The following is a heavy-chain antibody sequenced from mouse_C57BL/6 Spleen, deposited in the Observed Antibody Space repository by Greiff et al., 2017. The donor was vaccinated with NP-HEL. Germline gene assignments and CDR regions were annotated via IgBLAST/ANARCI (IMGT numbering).Heavy chain of an antibody. Sequence: QVQLKESGAELMKPGASVKLSCKASGYTFTGYWIEWVKQRPGHGLEWIGEILPGSGCTNYNEKFKGKATFTADTTSNTAYLQHSSLTTENSAIYYVARSGESTTAVPGYFGYWGQGTPLTVSS. V-gene: IGHV1-9*01. CDR2: ILPGSGCT. CDR1: GYTFTGYW. CDR3: ARSGESTTAVPGYFGY. D-gene: IGHD1-1*01. J-gene: IGHJ2*01.